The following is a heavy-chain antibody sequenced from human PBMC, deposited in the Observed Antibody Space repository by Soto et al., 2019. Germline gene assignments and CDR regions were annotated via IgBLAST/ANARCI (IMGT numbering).Heavy chain of an antibody. CDR1: GYTFTGYY. CDR3: ARGAATKLYYYYGMDV. D-gene: IGHD2-15*01. V-gene: IGHV1-2*02. CDR2: INPNSGGT. J-gene: IGHJ6*02. Sequence: ASVKVSCKASGYTFTGYYMHWVRQAPGQGLEWMGWINPNSGGTNYAQKFQGRVTMTRDTSISTAYMELSRLRSDDTAVYYCARGAATKLYYYYGMDVWGQGTTATVSS.